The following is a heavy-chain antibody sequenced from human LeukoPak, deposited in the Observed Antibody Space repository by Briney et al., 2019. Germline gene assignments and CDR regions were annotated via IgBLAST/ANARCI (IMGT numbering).Heavy chain of an antibody. Sequence: PSETLSLTCTVSGGSISGWYWSWIRQPPGKGLEWIGYIYGSGCTNYNPPLKSRVTISVDTSKNQFSLKLSSVTAADTAVYYCARDRAGSLVDYWGQGTLVTVSS. D-gene: IGHD3-10*01. V-gene: IGHV4-59*12. CDR2: IYGSGCT. J-gene: IGHJ4*02. CDR1: GGSISGWY. CDR3: ARDRAGSLVDY.